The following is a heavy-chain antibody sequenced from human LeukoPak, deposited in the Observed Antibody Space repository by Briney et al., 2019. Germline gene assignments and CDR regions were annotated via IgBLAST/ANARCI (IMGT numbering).Heavy chain of an antibody. Sequence: SETLSLTCTVSGDSISSYYWSWIRQPPGKGLEWIGYIYYSGTTNYNPSLKSRVTISVDTSKNQFSLKLNSVTAADTAVYYCAGSHRSGWFVFDYWGQGTLVTVSS. CDR3: AGSHRSGWFVFDY. V-gene: IGHV4-59*01. J-gene: IGHJ4*02. CDR1: GDSISSYY. CDR2: IYYSGTT. D-gene: IGHD6-19*01.